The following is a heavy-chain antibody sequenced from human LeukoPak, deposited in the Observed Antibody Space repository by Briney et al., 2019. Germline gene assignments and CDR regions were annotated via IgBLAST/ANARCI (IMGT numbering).Heavy chain of an antibody. CDR2: IFYSGSV. CDR3: ARDLRGIAAAGTIDP. V-gene: IGHV4-39*07. Sequence: SETLSLTCTVSGGSISSNSYSWGWIRQPPGKNLEWIGSIFYSGSVYYNPSLKSRVTMSVDTSKNQFSLKLSSVTAADTAVYYCARDLRGIAAAGTIDPWGQGTLVTVSS. CDR1: GGSISSNSYS. J-gene: IGHJ5*02. D-gene: IGHD6-13*01.